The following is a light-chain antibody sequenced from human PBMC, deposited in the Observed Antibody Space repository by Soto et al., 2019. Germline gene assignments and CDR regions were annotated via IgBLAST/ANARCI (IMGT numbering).Light chain of an antibody. CDR2: DNS. Sequence: QSVLTQPPSVSGASGQSVTISCTGSSSNIGAGYDVHWYQQLPGTAPKLLIYDNSNRPSGVPDRFSGSKSGTSASLAITGLQAEDEADYYCQSYDSSLSALFGGGTKLTVL. J-gene: IGLJ3*02. CDR3: QSYDSSLSAL. CDR1: SSNIGAGYD. V-gene: IGLV1-40*01.